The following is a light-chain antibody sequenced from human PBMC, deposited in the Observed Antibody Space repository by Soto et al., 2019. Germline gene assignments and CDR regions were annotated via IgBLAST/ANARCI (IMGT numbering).Light chain of an antibody. CDR1: RDIGND. Sequence: AIQMTQSPSSLSASVGDRVTITCRASRDIGNDLGWYQQKPGKAPKHLIFAASNLQSGVPSRFSGGGPGTDFTLTISILQADDFATYYCLQHFDFSWTFGQGTKVE. CDR2: AAS. J-gene: IGKJ1*01. CDR3: LQHFDFSWT. V-gene: IGKV1-6*01.